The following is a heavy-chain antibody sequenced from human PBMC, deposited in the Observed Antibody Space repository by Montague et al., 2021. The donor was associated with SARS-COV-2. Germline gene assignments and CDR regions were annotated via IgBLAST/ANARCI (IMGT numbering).Heavy chain of an antibody. J-gene: IGHJ4*02. CDR3: ARIRDYDILTGSYSGFDY. D-gene: IGHD3-9*01. CDR2: IDWDDDK. Sequence: PALVKPTQTLTLTCTFSGFSLSTSGMCVGWIRQPPGKALEWLALIDWDDDKYYSTSLKTRLTISKDTSKNQVVFTMTNMDPVDTATYYCARIRDYDILTGSYSGFDYWGQGTLVTVSS. V-gene: IGHV2-70*01. CDR1: GFSLSTSGMC.